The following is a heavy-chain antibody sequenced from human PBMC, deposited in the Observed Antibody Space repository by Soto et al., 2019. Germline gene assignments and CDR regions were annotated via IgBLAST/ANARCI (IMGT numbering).Heavy chain of an antibody. V-gene: IGHV3-23*01. J-gene: IGHJ4*02. CDR2: ISGSGGST. CDR3: AKEGFWSGYYMSYFDY. CDR1: GFTFSSYA. Sequence: PGGSLRLSCAASGFTFSSYAMSWVRQAPGKGLEWVSAISGSGGSTYYADSVKGRFTISRDNSKNTLYLQMNSLRAEDTAVYYCAKEGFWSGYYMSYFDYWGQGTLVTVSS. D-gene: IGHD3-3*01.